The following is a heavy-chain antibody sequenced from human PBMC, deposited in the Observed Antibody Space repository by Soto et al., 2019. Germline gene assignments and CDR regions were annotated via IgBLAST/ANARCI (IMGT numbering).Heavy chain of an antibody. J-gene: IGHJ4*02. CDR1: NVSISTYY. CDR3: ARENILLAASGKRDFDY. Sequence: QVQLQESGPGLVQPSETLSLTCTVSNVSISTYYWTWIRQPAGKGLEWIGRMSTSGGSNYNPSLKGRGTMSVDTSKYQVSLNLTSVTAADTAVYYCARENILLAASGKRDFDYWGQGTLVTVSS. D-gene: IGHD6-13*01. CDR2: MSTSGGS. V-gene: IGHV4-4*07.